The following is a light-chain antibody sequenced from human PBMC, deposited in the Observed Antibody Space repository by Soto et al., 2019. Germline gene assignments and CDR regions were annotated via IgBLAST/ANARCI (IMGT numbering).Light chain of an antibody. CDR2: GAS. CDR3: QQDGSSPPWT. Sequence: EIVLTQSPGTLSLSPGERATLACRASQSVSSSYLAWYQQKPGQAPRLLIYGASRMATGIPDRFSGRGSGTGFLLTISRLEPEDFAVYYCQQDGSSPPWTFGQGNTVEI. J-gene: IGKJ1*01. CDR1: QSVSSSY. V-gene: IGKV3-20*01.